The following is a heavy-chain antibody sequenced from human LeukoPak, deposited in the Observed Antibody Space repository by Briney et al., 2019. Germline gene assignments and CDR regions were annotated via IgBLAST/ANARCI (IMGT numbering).Heavy chain of an antibody. CDR1: GFTLSRKY. CDR3: AKERNLEIAVAGTIFDY. J-gene: IGHJ4*02. V-gene: IGHV3-66*01. CDR2: IYSDGST. D-gene: IGHD6-19*01. Sequence: GGSLTLSCAASGFTLSRKYMSWVRQAPGKGLEWVSVIYSDGSTYYADSVKGRFTISRDNSKNMIYLEMNSLRAEDTAVYYCAKERNLEIAVAGTIFDYWGQGTLVTVSS.